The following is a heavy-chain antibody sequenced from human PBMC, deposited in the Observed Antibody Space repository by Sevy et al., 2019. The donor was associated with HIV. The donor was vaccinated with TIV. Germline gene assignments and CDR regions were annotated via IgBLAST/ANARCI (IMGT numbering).Heavy chain of an antibody. CDR2: TYYRSNWYN. V-gene: IGHV6-1*01. CDR1: GDSVSSNSAV. D-gene: IGHD3-16*01. J-gene: IGHJ3*02. CDR3: ARKDDSVGSFDI. Sequence: QSQTLSLTCAISGDSVSSNSAVWNWIRQSPSRGLEWLGRTYYRSNWYNDYTVSVKSRITINPDTSKNQFSLQLNSVTPEDTTMYYCARKDDSVGSFDIWGQGTMVTVSS.